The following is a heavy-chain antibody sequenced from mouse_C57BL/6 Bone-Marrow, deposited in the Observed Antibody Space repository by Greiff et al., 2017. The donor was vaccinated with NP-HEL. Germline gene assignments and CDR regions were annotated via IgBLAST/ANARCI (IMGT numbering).Heavy chain of an antibody. V-gene: IGHV1-50*01. CDR1: GYTFTSYW. D-gene: IGHD1-1*02. CDR2: IDPSDSYT. CDR3: ARRRALGVAVRYYFDY. J-gene: IGHJ2*01. Sequence: QVQLQQPGAELVKPGASVKLSCKASGYTFTSYWMQWVKQRPGQGLEWIGEIDPSDSYTNYNQKFKGKATLTVDTSSSTAYMQLSSLTSEDSAVYYCARRRALGVAVRYYFDYWGQGTTLTVSS.